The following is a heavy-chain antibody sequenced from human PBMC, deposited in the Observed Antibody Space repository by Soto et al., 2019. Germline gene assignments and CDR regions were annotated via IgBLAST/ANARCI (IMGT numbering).Heavy chain of an antibody. V-gene: IGHV6-1*01. J-gene: IGHJ4*02. CDR1: GDSVSSTSAA. D-gene: IGHD3-16*01. CDR3: ERGGFYGGGF. Sequence: SQTLSLTCAISGDSVSSTSAAWSWIRQSPSRGLEWLGGTYYRSKWYTDYAVSLNSQLTIPPNTSKNQFSLQLPFVPPEDRAVFSWERGGFYGGGFGGQGTLVTVSS. CDR2: TYYRSKWYT.